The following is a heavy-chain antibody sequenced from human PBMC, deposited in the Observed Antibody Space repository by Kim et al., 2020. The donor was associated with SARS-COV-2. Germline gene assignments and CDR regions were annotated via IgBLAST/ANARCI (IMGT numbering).Heavy chain of an antibody. CDR1: GFTFSSYA. D-gene: IGHD3-3*01. Sequence: GGSLRLSCAASGFTFSSYAMSWVRQAPGKGLEWVSAISGSGGSTYYADSVKGRFTISRDNSKNTLYLQMNSLRAEDTAVYYCARSPDNPTYYDFWSGLTRGEDAFDIWGQGTMVTVSS. J-gene: IGHJ3*02. CDR2: ISGSGGST. V-gene: IGHV3-23*01. CDR3: ARSPDNPTYYDFWSGLTRGEDAFDI.